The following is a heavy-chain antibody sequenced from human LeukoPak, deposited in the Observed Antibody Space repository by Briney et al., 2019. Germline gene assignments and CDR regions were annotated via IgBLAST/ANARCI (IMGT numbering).Heavy chain of an antibody. D-gene: IGHD6-13*01. CDR1: GYTLTELS. J-gene: IGHJ4*02. Sequence: ASVKVSCKVSGYTLTELSMHWVRQAPGKGLEWMGGFDPEDGETIYAQKFQGRVTMTEDTSTDTAYMELSSLRSEDTAVYYCATAIAAAGSLDYWGQGTLVTSPQ. V-gene: IGHV1-24*01. CDR2: FDPEDGET. CDR3: ATAIAAAGSLDY.